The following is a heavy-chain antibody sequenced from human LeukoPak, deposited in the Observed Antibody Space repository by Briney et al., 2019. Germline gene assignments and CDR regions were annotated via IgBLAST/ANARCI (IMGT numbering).Heavy chain of an antibody. J-gene: IGHJ4*02. Sequence: GGSLRLSCAASGFPFNHYWMSWIRQAPGKGLEWVANIKPDGTEKYYRDSLKGRFIISNDNAKESVYLQMNSLRVEDTAVYYCVTMASNVFHYWGQGTLVTVSS. CDR1: GFPFNHYW. V-gene: IGHV3-7*03. D-gene: IGHD5-24*01. CDR2: IKPDGTEK. CDR3: VTMASNVFHY.